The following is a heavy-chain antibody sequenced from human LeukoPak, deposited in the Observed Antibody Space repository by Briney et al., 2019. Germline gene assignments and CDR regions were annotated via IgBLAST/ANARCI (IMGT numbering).Heavy chain of an antibody. Sequence: ASVKVSCKASGYTFTGYYMHWVRQAPGQGLEWMGWINPNSGGTNYAQKFQGRVTMTRDTSISTAYMELSRLRSDDTAAYYCARDHGGTVLSYYMDVWGKGTTVTVSS. V-gene: IGHV1-2*02. J-gene: IGHJ6*03. D-gene: IGHD4-23*01. CDR2: INPNSGGT. CDR1: GYTFTGYY. CDR3: ARDHGGTVLSYYMDV.